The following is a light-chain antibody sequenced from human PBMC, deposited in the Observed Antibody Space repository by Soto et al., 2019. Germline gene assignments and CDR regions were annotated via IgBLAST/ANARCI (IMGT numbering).Light chain of an antibody. J-gene: IGKJ4*01. Sequence: DIQMTQSPSSLSASVGDSVTITCQATQDITNYLNWYQQKPGKAPKLLIYDASNWATGVPSRFSGSGSGTDFSFTISSLQPEDLATYYCQQYGNLPLTFGGGTKVEIK. CDR2: DAS. V-gene: IGKV1-33*01. CDR3: QQYGNLPLT. CDR1: QDITNY.